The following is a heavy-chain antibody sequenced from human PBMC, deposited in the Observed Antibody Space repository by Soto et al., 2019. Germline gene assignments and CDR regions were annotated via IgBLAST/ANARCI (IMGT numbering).Heavy chain of an antibody. V-gene: IGHV1-3*05. CDR2: INAGNGNT. CDR3: ARDPSDYGMDV. D-gene: IGHD6-6*01. J-gene: IGHJ6*02. CDR1: GYTFTSYA. Sequence: QVQLVQSGAEEKKPGASVKVSCKASGYTFTSYAMHWVRQAPGQRLEWMGWINAGNGNTKYSQKFQGRVTITRDTSAGTAHLELSSLRSEGTAVYYCARDPSDYGMDVWGQGTTVTVSS.